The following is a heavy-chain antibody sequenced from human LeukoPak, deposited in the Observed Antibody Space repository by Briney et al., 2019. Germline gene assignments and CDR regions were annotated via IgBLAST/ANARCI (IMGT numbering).Heavy chain of an antibody. J-gene: IGHJ4*02. CDR3: AREEGIGLFPY. CDR2: IWYDGSNK. D-gene: IGHD2/OR15-2a*01. V-gene: IGHV3-33*01. CDR1: GFTFSSYG. Sequence: GGSLRLSCAASGFTFSSYGMHWVRQAPGKGLEWVAVIWYDGSNKYYADSVKDRFTISRDNSKNTLYLQMNSLRAEDTAVYYCAREEGIGLFPYWGQGTLVTVSS.